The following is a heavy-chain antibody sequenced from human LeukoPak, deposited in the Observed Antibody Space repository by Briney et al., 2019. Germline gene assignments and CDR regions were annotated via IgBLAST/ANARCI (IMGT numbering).Heavy chain of an antibody. D-gene: IGHD3-22*01. CDR3: TRVMWDSSGYPIDY. V-gene: IGHV3-23*01. J-gene: IGHJ4*02. CDR1: GFTFNSYA. Sequence: GGSLRLSCAASGFTFNSYAMSWVRQAPGKGLEWVSAISGNGGRTYYADSVKGRFTTSRDNSKNTLNLQMHRLRVEDTAVYYCTRVMWDSSGYPIDYWGQGSLVTVSS. CDR2: ISGNGGRT.